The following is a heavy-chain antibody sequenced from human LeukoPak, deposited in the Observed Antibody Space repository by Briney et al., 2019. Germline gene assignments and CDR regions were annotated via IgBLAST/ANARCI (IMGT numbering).Heavy chain of an antibody. CDR1: GYNFTPYW. V-gene: IGHV5-51*01. D-gene: IGHD6-13*01. CDR3: ATGEGYSSSWYTY. J-gene: IGHJ4*02. CDR2: IYPGDSDT. Sequence: GESLKISCQSSGYNFTPYWIVWVRQMPGKGLEWMGIIYPGDSDTRYSPSFQGQVTISADKSISTAYLQWSSLKASDTAMYYCATGEGYSSSWYTYWGQGTLVTVSS.